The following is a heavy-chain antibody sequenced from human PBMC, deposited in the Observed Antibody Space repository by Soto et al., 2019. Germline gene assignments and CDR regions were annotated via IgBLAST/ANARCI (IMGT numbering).Heavy chain of an antibody. V-gene: IGHV4-39*01. CDR2: IYYSGST. CDR1: AGSISSSTYD. J-gene: IGHJ4*02. Sequence: QLQLQESGPGLVKPSETLSLSCTVSAGSISSSTYDWGWIRQPPGKGLEWIGTIYYSGSTYYNPSLKSRVTISVDTSKNQFSLKLSSVTAAVTAVYYCARRHNLSDGPFDYWGQGTLVTVSS. CDR3: ARRHNLSDGPFDY. D-gene: IGHD1-20*01.